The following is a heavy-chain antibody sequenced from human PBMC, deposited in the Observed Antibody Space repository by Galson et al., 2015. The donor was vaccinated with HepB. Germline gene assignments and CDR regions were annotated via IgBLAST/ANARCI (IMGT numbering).Heavy chain of an antibody. CDR1: GYTFTTYA. V-gene: IGHV1-3*01. Sequence: SVKVSCKASGYTFTTYALHWVRQAPGQRLEWMGWTNAGNGNTKYSQKFQGRVTITRDTSASTAYMELSSLRSEDTAVYYCARTGDILTGYYNFDYWGQGTLVTVSS. J-gene: IGHJ4*02. CDR3: ARTGDILTGYYNFDY. D-gene: IGHD3-9*01. CDR2: TNAGNGNT.